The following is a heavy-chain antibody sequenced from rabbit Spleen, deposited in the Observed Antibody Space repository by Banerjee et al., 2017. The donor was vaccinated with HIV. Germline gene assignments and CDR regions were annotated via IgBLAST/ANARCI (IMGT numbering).Heavy chain of an antibody. V-gene: IGHV1S47*01. CDR3: VRDQAGYADYGPWYFNL. J-gene: IGHJ4*01. CDR1: GVEFSSYG. Sequence: QEQLVESGGGLVQPEGSLTLTCKASGVEFSSYGVSWVRQAPGKGLEWIGYIDPIFGSTYYANWVNGRFTISRENTQNTLYLQLNSLTAADTATYFCVRDQAGYADYGPWYFNLWGPGTLVTVS. D-gene: IGHD6-1*01. CDR2: IDPIFGST.